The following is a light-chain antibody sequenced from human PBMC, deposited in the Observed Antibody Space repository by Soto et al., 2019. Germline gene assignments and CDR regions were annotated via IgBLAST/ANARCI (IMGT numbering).Light chain of an antibody. J-gene: IGKJ1*01. Sequence: ELVVTQSPATLSVSPGERVTLSCRTSQDVSSKLAWYQQKAGQAPSLLIYDASTRATGTPARFSGSGSGTEFTLAVSSLQSEDFAVYYCQQYNNWPLTFGQGTKVEIK. V-gene: IGKV3D-15*01. CDR3: QQYNNWPLT. CDR2: DAS. CDR1: QDVSSK.